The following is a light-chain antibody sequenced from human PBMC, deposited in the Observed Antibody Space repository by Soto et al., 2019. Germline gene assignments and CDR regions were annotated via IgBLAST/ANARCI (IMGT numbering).Light chain of an antibody. CDR1: QSVGTR. CDR2: GAS. V-gene: IGKV3-20*01. J-gene: IGKJ5*01. Sequence: EILLTQSPDTLSFSLGARATLSCRAAQSVGTRLAWYQHKTGQAPRLLISGASSRATGIPDRFTGSGSETSFTLTISRLEPEDFALYYCQHYQSGHPITSGQGTLLEIK. CDR3: QHYQSGHPIT.